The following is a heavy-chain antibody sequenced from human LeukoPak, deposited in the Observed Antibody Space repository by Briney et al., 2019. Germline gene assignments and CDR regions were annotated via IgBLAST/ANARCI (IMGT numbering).Heavy chain of an antibody. J-gene: IGHJ3*02. D-gene: IGHD1-1*01. CDR1: GDSVSSNSAA. Sequence: SQTLSLTCAISGDSVSSNSAAWNWIRQCPSRGLEWLGRTYYRSKWYNDYGVSVKSRITINPDTSKNQFSLQLKSVTPEDTAVYYCAGGELDIWGQGTMVTVSS. CDR3: AGGELDI. V-gene: IGHV6-1*01. CDR2: TYYRSKWYN.